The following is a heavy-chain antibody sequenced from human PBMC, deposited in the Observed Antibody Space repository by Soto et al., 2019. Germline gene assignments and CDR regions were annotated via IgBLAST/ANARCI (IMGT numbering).Heavy chain of an antibody. V-gene: IGHV1-69*13. CDR1: GGTFNTHA. D-gene: IGHD1-1*01. CDR2: IVPIYGIP. CDR3: ARGPNWNARYYYYGMDV. J-gene: IGHJ6*02. Sequence: SVKVSCKTSGGTFNTHAISWVRQAPGHGFEWMGGIVPIYGIPSHAQKFQGRVTITADEPTTTVYMELSSLRSDDTAVYYCARGPNWNARYYYYGMDVWGQGTTVTVSS.